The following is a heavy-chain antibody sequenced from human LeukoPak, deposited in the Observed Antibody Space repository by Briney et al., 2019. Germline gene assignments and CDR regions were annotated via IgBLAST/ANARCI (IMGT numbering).Heavy chain of an antibody. D-gene: IGHD4-17*01. CDR3: AKDLNYGDLLDY. CDR1: GFTFSSYG. CDR2: ISGSGGST. J-gene: IGHJ4*02. Sequence: PGGSLRLSCAASGFTFSSYGMSWVRQAPGKGLEWVSAISGSGGSTYYADSVKGRFTISRDNSKNTLYLQMNSLRAEDTGVYYCAKDLNYGDLLDYWGQGTLVTVSS. V-gene: IGHV3-23*01.